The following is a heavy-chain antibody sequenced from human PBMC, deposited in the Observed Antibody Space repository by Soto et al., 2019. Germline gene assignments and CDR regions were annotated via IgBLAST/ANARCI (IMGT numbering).Heavy chain of an antibody. CDR3: ARDGSLLYNWNGTDYYYYYMDV. CDR1: GFTFSSYS. V-gene: IGHV3-48*01. D-gene: IGHD1-1*01. J-gene: IGHJ6*03. CDR2: ISSSSSTI. Sequence: GGSLRLSCAASGFTFSSYSMNWVRQAPGKGLEWVSYISSSSSTIYYADSVKGRFTISRDNAKNSLYLQMNSLRAEDTAVYYCARDGSLLYNWNGTDYYYYYMDVWGKGTTVTVSS.